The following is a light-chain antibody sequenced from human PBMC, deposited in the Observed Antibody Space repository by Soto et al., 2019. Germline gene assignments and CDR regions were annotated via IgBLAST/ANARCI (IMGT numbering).Light chain of an antibody. CDR2: GAS. J-gene: IGKJ3*01. CDR1: QSINNRY. Sequence: EIVLTQSPGTLSLSPGERATLSCRASQSINNRYLAWYQQKPGQAPRLLIYGASSRATGIPDRFSGSGSGTDFTLTISRLEPEEFAVYYCQLFGSSPGFTFGPGTKVDMK. CDR3: QLFGSSPGFT. V-gene: IGKV3-20*01.